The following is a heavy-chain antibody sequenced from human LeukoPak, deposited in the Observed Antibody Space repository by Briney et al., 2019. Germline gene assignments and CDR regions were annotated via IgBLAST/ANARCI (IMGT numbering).Heavy chain of an antibody. CDR1: GFTFSSYA. CDR3: VKGRYSNSWYSSDY. V-gene: IGHV3-64D*09. J-gene: IGHJ4*02. CDR2: ISSSVGRT. D-gene: IGHD6-13*01. Sequence: QPGGSLRLSCSASGFTFSSYAMHWVRQAPGKGLEYVSAISSSVGRTYYADSVRGRFTISRDNSKNTLYLQMSSLRAEDTAVYYCVKGRYSNSWYSSDYWGQGTLVTVSS.